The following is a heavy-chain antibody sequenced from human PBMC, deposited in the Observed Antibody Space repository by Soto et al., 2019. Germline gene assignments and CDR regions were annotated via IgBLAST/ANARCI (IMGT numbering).Heavy chain of an antibody. CDR1: GGSISSYY. J-gene: IGHJ4*02. V-gene: IGHV4-4*07. D-gene: IGHD6-13*01. Sequence: QVQLQESGPGLVKPSETLSLTCTVSGGSISSYYWSWIRQPAGKGLEWIGRIYTSGGTLYNPSLKGRDTMSLATPKQQFSLKETSVTAADTAVYYCAGGAAADYFDFWGQGTLVTVSS. CDR2: IYTSGGT. CDR3: AGGAAADYFDF.